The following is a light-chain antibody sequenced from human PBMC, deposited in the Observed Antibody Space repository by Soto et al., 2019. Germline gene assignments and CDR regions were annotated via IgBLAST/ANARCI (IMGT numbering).Light chain of an antibody. CDR3: LQDINYPWT. V-gene: IGKV1-33*01. CDR2: DAS. J-gene: IGKJ1*01. Sequence: DIQMTQSPSSLSASVGDRVTITCQASQYISNYLNWYQQKPGKAPKLLIYDASNLETGVPSRFSGSGSGTDFTFTISSLQPEDSATYYCLQDINYPWTFGQGTKVDIK. CDR1: QYISNY.